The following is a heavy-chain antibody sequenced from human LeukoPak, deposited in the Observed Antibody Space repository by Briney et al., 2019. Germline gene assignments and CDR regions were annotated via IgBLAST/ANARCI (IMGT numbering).Heavy chain of an antibody. CDR2: INTDGSRT. V-gene: IGHV3-74*01. Sequence: PGGSLRLSCAASGFTFSSYWMHWVRQAPGKGLVWVSRINTDGSRTSYADSVKGRFTISRDNAKNTLYLQMNSLRAEDTAVYYCAKDPNGDYIGAFDIWGQGTMVTVSS. CDR3: AKDPNGDYIGAFDI. D-gene: IGHD4-17*01. J-gene: IGHJ3*02. CDR1: GFTFSSYW.